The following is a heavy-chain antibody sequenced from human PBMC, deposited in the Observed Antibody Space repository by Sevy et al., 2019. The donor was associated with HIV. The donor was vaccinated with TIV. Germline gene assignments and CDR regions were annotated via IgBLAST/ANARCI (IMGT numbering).Heavy chain of an antibody. CDR2: INHSGST. Sequence: SETLSLTCAVYGGSFNGYYWSWIRQPPGKGLEWIGEINHSGSTNYNPSLKSRVTISVATSKNQFSLKLSSVTAADTVVYYCARAGYCSGGSCYPSRIVRRFDPWGQGTLVTVSS. CDR1: GGSFNGYY. J-gene: IGHJ5*02. CDR3: ARAGYCSGGSCYPSRIVRRFDP. D-gene: IGHD2-15*01. V-gene: IGHV4-34*01.